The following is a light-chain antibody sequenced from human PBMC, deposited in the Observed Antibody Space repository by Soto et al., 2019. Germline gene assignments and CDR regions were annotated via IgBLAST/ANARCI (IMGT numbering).Light chain of an antibody. V-gene: IGLV2-11*01. J-gene: IGLJ1*01. CDR2: DVS. CDR1: SSDVGDYNS. CDR3: CSYVGGYSYV. Sequence: QSVLTQPRSVSGSPGQSVTVSCIGTSSDVGDYNSVSWYQQHPGKAPKLMIYDVSKRPSGVPDRFSGSKSGNTASLTISGLQAEDEADYYCCSYVGGYSYVFGSGTKVTV.